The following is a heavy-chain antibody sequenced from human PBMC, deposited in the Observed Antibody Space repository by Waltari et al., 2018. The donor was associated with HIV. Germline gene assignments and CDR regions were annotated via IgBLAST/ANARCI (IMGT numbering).Heavy chain of an antibody. V-gene: IGHV3-9*01. CDR2: ISWNNGVI. J-gene: IGHJ4*02. CDR1: GFRFVYFA. D-gene: IGHD2-2*01. Sequence: EVRLVESGGGWVQPGRSLSLSCVASGFRFVYFAMHWVRQAPGKGLEWVSGISWNNGVIGYADSVKGRFTVSRDNAKNSLYLEMDSLRPEDTALYFCAKDISSSPPSHFDYWGQGTLVTVSS. CDR3: AKDISSSPPSHFDY.